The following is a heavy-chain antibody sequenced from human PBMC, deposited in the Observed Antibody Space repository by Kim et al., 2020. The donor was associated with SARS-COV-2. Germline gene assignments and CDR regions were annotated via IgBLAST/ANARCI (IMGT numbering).Heavy chain of an antibody. D-gene: IGHD3-3*01. Sequence: SETLSLTCTVSGGFISSGGYYWSWIRQHPGKGLEWIGYIYYSGSTYYNPTLKSRVTISVDTSKNQFSLKLSSVTAADTAVYYCARARGFTIFGVVITDYYYYGMDVWGQGTTVTVCS. J-gene: IGHJ6*02. CDR3: ARARGFTIFGVVITDYYYYGMDV. CDR1: GGFISSGGYY. V-gene: IGHV4-31*03. CDR2: IYYSGST.